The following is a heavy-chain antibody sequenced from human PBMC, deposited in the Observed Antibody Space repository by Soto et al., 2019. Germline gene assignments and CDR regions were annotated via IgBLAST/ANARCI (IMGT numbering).Heavy chain of an antibody. CDR3: SRGDYLHDL. CDR1: GYRFTSAG. Sequence: QVQLVQYGAEVKRPGASVRVSCKASGYRFTSAGINWVRQAPGQGLEWMGWVSPYYGSTKYARKFQGRVTMTTDMSTTTASMELRSLTVDDTAVYFCSRGDYLHDLWGQGTLVTVSS. V-gene: IGHV1-18*01. CDR2: VSPYYGST. D-gene: IGHD4-17*01. J-gene: IGHJ5*02.